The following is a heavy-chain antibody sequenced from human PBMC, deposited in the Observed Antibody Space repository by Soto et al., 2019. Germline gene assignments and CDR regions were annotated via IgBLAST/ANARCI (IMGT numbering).Heavy chain of an antibody. CDR3: ARQEYITTWYLKY. J-gene: IGHJ4*02. CDR1: GFSFSAYA. CDR2: ISGSGGAT. Sequence: GGSLRLSCAASGFSFSAYAMSWVRQAPGKGLEWVSVISGSGGATYYADSVKGRFTISRENSKNTLYLLMNSLRAEDIAVYYCARQEYITTWYLKYWGQGTLVTVSS. D-gene: IGHD6-13*01. V-gene: IGHV3-23*01.